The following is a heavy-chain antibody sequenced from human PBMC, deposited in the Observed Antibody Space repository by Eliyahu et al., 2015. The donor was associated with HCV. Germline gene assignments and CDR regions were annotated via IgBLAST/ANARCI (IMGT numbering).Heavy chain of an antibody. Sequence: EVQLVESGGGLVQPGGSLRLSCAASGFPFSSSNMNWVRQAPGKGLEWISYISSSSNIIYYPDSVKGRFTISRDNAKNSLYLQMNSLRVEDTAVYYCARDGESARADYWGQGTLVTVSS. CDR1: GFPFSSSN. CDR2: ISSSSNII. J-gene: IGHJ4*02. CDR3: ARDGESARADY. V-gene: IGHV3-48*01.